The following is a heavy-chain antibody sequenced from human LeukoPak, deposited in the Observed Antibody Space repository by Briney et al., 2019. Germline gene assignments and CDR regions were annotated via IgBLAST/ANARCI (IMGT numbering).Heavy chain of an antibody. D-gene: IGHD6-6*01. CDR1: GYSSTSYW. V-gene: IGHV5-51*01. J-gene: IGHJ4*02. Sequence: GESLKISCKGSGYSSTSYWIGWVRQMPGKGLEWMGIIYVGDSETRYSPSFQGQVTISADKSISTAYLQWSSLKASDSAMYYCARHTRYSSSFRVFDYWGQGTLVTVSS. CDR2: IYVGDSET. CDR3: ARHTRYSSSFRVFDY.